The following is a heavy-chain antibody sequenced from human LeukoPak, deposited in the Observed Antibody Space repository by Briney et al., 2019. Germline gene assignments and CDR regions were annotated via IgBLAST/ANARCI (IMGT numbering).Heavy chain of an antibody. CDR2: IKTDGSAT. CDR1: GFAFSNLW. Sequence: GGSLRLSCTASGFAFSNLWMHWVRQAPGKGLVWVSRIKTDGSATNYADSVKGRFTISRDNAKNTLYLQMNSLRAEDTAVYYCLRDRDYWGQGTLVTVSS. J-gene: IGHJ4*02. CDR3: LRDRDY. V-gene: IGHV3-74*01.